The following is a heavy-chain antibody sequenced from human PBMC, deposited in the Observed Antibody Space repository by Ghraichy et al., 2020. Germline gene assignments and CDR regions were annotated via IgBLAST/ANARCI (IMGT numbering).Heavy chain of an antibody. D-gene: IGHD6-13*01. V-gene: IGHV3-21*01. J-gene: IGHJ4*02. CDR3: ARDPRYSSSWGPHY. Sequence: GSLNISCAASGFTFSSYSMNWVRQAPGKGLEWDSSISSSSSYIYYADSVKGRFTISRDNAKNSLSLQMNSLRAEDTAVYYCARDPRYSSSWGPHYWGQGTLV. CDR2: ISSSSSYI. CDR1: GFTFSSYS.